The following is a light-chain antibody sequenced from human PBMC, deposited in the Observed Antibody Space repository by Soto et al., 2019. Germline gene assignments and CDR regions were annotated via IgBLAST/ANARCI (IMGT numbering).Light chain of an antibody. CDR1: MRDVGAYNL. Sequence: QSALTQPASVSGSAGQSITISCSGTMRDVGAYNLVSWYQQHPGTAPKLIIYEVRTRPSGISSRFSGSRSGNTASLTISGLQSEDEGDYYCSAYKARSTLVFGGGTKLTVL. V-gene: IGLV2-14*01. J-gene: IGLJ2*01. CDR2: EVR. CDR3: SAYKARSTLV.